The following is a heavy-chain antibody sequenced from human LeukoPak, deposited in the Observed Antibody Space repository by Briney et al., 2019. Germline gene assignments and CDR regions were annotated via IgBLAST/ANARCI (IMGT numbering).Heavy chain of an antibody. D-gene: IGHD6-13*01. CDR3: ARGVVISHSSSWGAWFDL. CDR2: INHSGST. J-gene: IGHJ5*02. Sequence: SETLSLTCAVYGGSFSGYYWSWLRQPPGKGLEWIGEINHSGSTNYNPSLKSRVTISVDTSKNQFSLKLSSVTAADTAVYYCARGVVISHSSSWGAWFDLWGQGTLVTVSS. CDR1: GGSFSGYY. V-gene: IGHV4-34*01.